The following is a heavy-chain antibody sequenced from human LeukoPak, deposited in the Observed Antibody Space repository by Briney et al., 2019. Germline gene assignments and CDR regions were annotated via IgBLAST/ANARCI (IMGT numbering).Heavy chain of an antibody. J-gene: IGHJ5*02. D-gene: IGHD2-2*02. CDR2: IYYSGST. CDR1: GGSISSGGYY. CDR3: VRSDCSSTSCYRLNWFDP. V-gene: IGHV4-31*03. Sequence: SETLSLTCTVSGGSISSGGYYWSWIRQHPGKGLEWIGYIYYSGSTYYNPSLKSRVTISVDTSKNQFSLKLSSVTAADTAVYYCVRSDCSSTSCYRLNWFDPWGQGTLVTVSS.